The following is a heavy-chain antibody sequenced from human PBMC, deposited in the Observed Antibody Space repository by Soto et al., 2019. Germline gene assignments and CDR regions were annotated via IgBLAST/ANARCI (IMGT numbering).Heavy chain of an antibody. CDR2: IYYSGST. V-gene: IGHV4-59*01. D-gene: IGHD6-19*01. CDR3: ARHSSAWYGY. CDR1: GGSISSYY. Sequence: QVQLQESGPGLVKPSETLSLTCTVSGGSISSYYWSWIRQPPGKGLEWIGYIYYSGSTNYNPSLKSRVTISVDTSKNQFSLKLSSVTAADTAVYYCARHSSAWYGYWGQGTLVTVSS. J-gene: IGHJ4*02.